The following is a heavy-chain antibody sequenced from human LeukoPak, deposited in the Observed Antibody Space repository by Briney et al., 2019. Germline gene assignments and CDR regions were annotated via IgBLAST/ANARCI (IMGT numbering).Heavy chain of an antibody. J-gene: IGHJ5*02. CDR1: GGSISSSSYH. D-gene: IGHD4-17*01. CDR3: ARDQSGYYGDRGWFDP. CDR2: IYYSGST. V-gene: IGHV4-39*07. Sequence: SETLSLTCTVSGGSISSSSYHWGWIRQPPGKGLEWIGSIYYSGSTYYNPSLKSRVTISVDTSKNQFSLKLSSVTAADTAVYYCARDQSGYYGDRGWFDPWGQGTLVTVSS.